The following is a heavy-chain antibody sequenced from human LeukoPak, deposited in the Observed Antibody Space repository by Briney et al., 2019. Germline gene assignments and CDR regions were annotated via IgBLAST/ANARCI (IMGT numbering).Heavy chain of an antibody. CDR1: GGTFSSYA. Sequence: ASVKVSCKASGGTFSSYAISWVRQAPGQGLEWMGRIIPIFGIANYAQKFQGRVTITADKSTSTAYMELSSLRSEDTAVYYCARGKVVVENWFDPWSQGTLVTVSS. CDR2: IIPIFGIA. V-gene: IGHV1-69*04. D-gene: IGHD2-2*01. J-gene: IGHJ5*02. CDR3: ARGKVVVENWFDP.